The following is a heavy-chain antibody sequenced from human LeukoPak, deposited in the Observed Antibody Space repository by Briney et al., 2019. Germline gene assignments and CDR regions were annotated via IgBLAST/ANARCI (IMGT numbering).Heavy chain of an antibody. CDR1: GFTFSNHG. V-gene: IGHV3-30*02. CDR3: VASGYVY. D-gene: IGHD3-22*01. J-gene: IGHJ4*02. Sequence: GGSLRLSCAASGFTFSNHGIHWVRQAPCKGLEWVAFIRSDGTNKYYVDSVKGRFTISRDNSKNSLYLQMNTLSAEDTAIYYCVASGYVYWGQGTLVTVSS. CDR2: IRSDGTNK.